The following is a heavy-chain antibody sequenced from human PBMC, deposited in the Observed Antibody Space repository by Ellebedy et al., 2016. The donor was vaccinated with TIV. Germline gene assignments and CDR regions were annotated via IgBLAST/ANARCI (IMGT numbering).Heavy chain of an antibody. CDR2: IHSGGST. CDR3: AGSTTITTMPY. CDR1: EFTVSSNF. Sequence: GESLKISCAASEFTVSSNFMSWVRQAPGKRLEWVSFIHSGGSTYHTDSVKGRFTTSRDNYKNTLYLHMTSLRAEDTAVYYCAGSTTITTMPYWGQGTLVTVSS. V-gene: IGHV3-53*01. J-gene: IGHJ4*02. D-gene: IGHD4-11*01.